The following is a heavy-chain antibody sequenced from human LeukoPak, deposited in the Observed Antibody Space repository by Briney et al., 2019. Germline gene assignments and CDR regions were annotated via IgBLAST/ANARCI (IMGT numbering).Heavy chain of an antibody. D-gene: IGHD5-12*01. J-gene: IGHJ6*02. V-gene: IGHV4-34*01. CDR2: INHSGST. Sequence: SETLSLTCAVYGGSFSGYYWSWIRQPPGKGLEWIGEINHSGSTNYNPSLKSRVTTSVDTSKNQFSLKLSSVTAADTAVYYCARPPGLRNYYYYYGMDVWGQGTTVTVSS. CDR1: GGSFSGYY. CDR3: ARPPGLRNYYYYYGMDV.